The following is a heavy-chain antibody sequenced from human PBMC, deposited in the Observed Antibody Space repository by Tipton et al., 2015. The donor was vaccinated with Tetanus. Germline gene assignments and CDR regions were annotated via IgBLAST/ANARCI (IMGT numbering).Heavy chain of an antibody. CDR1: GFTFSSYW. D-gene: IGHD1-26*01. V-gene: IGHV3-74*01. CDR2: INSDGSST. CDR3: ARPRPSGNYYYGMDV. Sequence: SGFTFSSYWMHWVRQAPGKGLVWVSRINSDGSSTSYADSVKGRFTISRDNAKNTLSLQMDSLRAEDTAVYYCARPRPSGNYYYGMDVWGQGTTVTVSS. J-gene: IGHJ6*02.